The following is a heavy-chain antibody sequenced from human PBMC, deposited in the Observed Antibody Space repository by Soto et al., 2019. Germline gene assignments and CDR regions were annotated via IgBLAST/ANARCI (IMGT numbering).Heavy chain of an antibody. V-gene: IGHV3-7*01. CDR1: GFSFSASW. CDR2: IKQDGSEK. Sequence: EVQLMESGGGLVQPGGSLRLSCAASGFSFSASWMAWVRQAPGKGLEWVADIKQDGSEKNYVDSVKGRATISRDDAKNSVYLQMNSLRAEDTAVYYCGRDPYYGAIDYWGLGTLVIVSS. J-gene: IGHJ4*02. D-gene: IGHD1-26*01. CDR3: GRDPYYGAIDY.